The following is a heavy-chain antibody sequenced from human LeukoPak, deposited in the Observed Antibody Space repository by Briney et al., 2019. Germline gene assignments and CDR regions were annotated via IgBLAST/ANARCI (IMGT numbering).Heavy chain of an antibody. CDR1: GYTFTGYY. J-gene: IGHJ4*02. Sequence: ASVKVSCKASGYTFTGYYMHWVRQAPGQGLEWMGWISAYNGNTNYAQKLQGRVTMTTDTSTSTAYMELRSLRSDDTAVYYCARYSSSWAKTDYWGQGTLVTVSS. CDR2: ISAYNGNT. CDR3: ARYSSSWAKTDY. D-gene: IGHD6-13*01. V-gene: IGHV1-18*04.